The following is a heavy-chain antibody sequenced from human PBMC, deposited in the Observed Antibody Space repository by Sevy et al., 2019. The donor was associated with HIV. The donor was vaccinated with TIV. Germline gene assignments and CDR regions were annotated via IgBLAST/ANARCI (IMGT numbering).Heavy chain of an antibody. V-gene: IGHV3-7*03. CDR1: GFTFSSYW. CDR3: ARDCSSASCRCGMDV. D-gene: IGHD2-2*01. CDR2: IKRDGSEK. J-gene: IGHJ6*02. Sequence: GGSLRLSCAASGFTFSSYWMSWVRQAPGKGLEWVANIKRDGSEKYYVDSVKGRFTISRDNAKNSLYLQMNSLRAEDTAVYYCARDCSSASCRCGMDVWGQGTTVTVSS.